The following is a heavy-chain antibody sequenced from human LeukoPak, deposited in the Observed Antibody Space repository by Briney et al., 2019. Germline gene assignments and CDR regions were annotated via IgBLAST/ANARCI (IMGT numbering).Heavy chain of an antibody. Sequence: GESLKISCKGSGYSFTTYWIGWVRQMPGKGPEWMGIIYPGDSDTRYSPSFEGRVTISADKSISTAYLQWSSLKASDTAIYYCARHRATEEMATIIDFWGQGTLVTVSS. CDR2: IYPGDSDT. D-gene: IGHD5-24*01. CDR3: ARHRATEEMATIIDF. V-gene: IGHV5-51*01. J-gene: IGHJ4*02. CDR1: GYSFTTYW.